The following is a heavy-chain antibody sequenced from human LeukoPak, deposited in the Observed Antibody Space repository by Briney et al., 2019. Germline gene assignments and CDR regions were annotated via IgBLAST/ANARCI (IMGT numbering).Heavy chain of an antibody. CDR3: AKDRCSNGIGCYYYYMDV. CDR1: GFTFSSYW. CDR2: INSDGSST. J-gene: IGHJ6*03. D-gene: IGHD2-8*01. Sequence: GGSLRLSCAASGFTFSSYWMHWVRQAPGKGLVWVSRINSDGSSTSYADSVKGRFTISRDNAKNTLYLQMNSLRAEDTAVYYCAKDRCSNGIGCYYYYMDVWGKGTTVTISS. V-gene: IGHV3-74*01.